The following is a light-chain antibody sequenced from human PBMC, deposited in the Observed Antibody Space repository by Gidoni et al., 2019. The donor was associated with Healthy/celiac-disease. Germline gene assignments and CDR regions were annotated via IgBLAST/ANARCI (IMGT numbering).Light chain of an antibody. CDR3: QQRSNWPPWT. Sequence: DIVLTQSLASLSLSPGERATLSCRASQSVSSYLAWYQQKPGQAPRLLIYDVSNRATGIPARFSGSGSGTEFTLTISSLEPEDFAVYYCQQRSNWPPWTFGQGTKVEIK. V-gene: IGKV3-11*01. CDR2: DVS. CDR1: QSVSSY. J-gene: IGKJ1*01.